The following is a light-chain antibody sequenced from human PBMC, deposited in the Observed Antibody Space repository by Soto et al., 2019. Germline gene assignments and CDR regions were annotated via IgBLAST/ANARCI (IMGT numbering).Light chain of an antibody. CDR1: QSVSSSY. J-gene: IGKJ2*01. Sequence: EIVLAQSPGTLSLSPGERATLSCRASQSVSSSYLAWYQQRPGQAPRLLIYGASSRATGIPDRFSGTGSGTDFTLTISRLEPEDFAVYYCQHSGNSLMYTFGPGTKLEIK. CDR2: GAS. V-gene: IGKV3-20*01. CDR3: QHSGNSLMYT.